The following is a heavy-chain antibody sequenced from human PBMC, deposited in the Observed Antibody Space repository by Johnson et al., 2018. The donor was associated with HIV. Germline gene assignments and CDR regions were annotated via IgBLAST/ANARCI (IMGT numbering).Heavy chain of an antibody. CDR3: ARGPTRSAFDI. CDR1: GFTFDDYT. Sequence: VQLVESGGVVVQPGGSLRLSCAASGFTFDDYTMHWVRQAPGKGLEWVSLISWDGGSTYYADSVKGRFTISRDNSKNSLYLQMNSLRTEDTAVYYCARGPTRSAFDIWGQGTMVTVSS. CDR2: ISWDGGST. J-gene: IGHJ3*02. V-gene: IGHV3-43*01. D-gene: IGHD2-15*01.